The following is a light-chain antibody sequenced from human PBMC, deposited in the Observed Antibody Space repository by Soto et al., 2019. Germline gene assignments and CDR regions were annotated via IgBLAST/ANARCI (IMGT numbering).Light chain of an antibody. CDR2: GNS. Sequence: QPVLTQPPSVSGVPGQRVTISCTGSSSNIGAGYDVHWYQQLPGTAPKLLIYGNSNRPSGVPDRFSGSKSGTSASLAITGLQAEDEADYYCQSYDSSLSGNWVFDGGTKLTVL. V-gene: IGLV1-40*01. CDR1: SSNIGAGYD. J-gene: IGLJ3*02. CDR3: QSYDSSLSGNWV.